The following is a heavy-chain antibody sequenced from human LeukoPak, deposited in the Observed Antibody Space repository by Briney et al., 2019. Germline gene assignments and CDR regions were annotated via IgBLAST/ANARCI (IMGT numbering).Heavy chain of an antibody. Sequence: GGSLRLSCAASGFTFSSYSMNWVRQAPGKGLEWVANIKQDGSEKYYVDSVKGRFTISRDNAKNLLYLQVNSLRAEDTAVYYCARDQLWLYGRTSYYYYFYMDVWGTGTTVAVSS. CDR2: IKQDGSEK. D-gene: IGHD3-10*01. CDR1: GFTFSSYS. J-gene: IGHJ6*03. CDR3: ARDQLWLYGRTSYYYYFYMDV. V-gene: IGHV3-7*01.